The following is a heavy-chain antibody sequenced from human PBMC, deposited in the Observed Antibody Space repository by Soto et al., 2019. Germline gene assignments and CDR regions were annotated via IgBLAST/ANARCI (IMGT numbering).Heavy chain of an antibody. V-gene: IGHV3-21*01. J-gene: IGHJ4*02. CDR3: ARDAQPRYCSGGSCPYYFDY. CDR1: GFTFSTYS. CDR2: ISSSSSSI. Sequence: PGGSLRLSCAASGFTFSTYSMNWVRQAPGKGLEWVSSISSSSSSIYYADSVKGRFTISRDNAKDSLYLQMNSLRAEDTAVYYCARDAQPRYCSGGSCPYYFDYWGQGTLVTVSS. D-gene: IGHD2-15*01.